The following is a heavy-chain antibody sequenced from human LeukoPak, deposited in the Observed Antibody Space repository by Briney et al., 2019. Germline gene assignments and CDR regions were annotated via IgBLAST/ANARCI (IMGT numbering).Heavy chain of an antibody. CDR1: GGSISTDNW. J-gene: IGHJ4*01. CDR2: IYHNGDV. V-gene: IGHV4-4*02. CDR3: AREVAAGSYGGFDY. D-gene: IGHD4-23*01. Sequence: SGTLSLTCAVSGGSISTDNWWHWIRQSPGKGLEWIAEIYHNGDVHYNPSLKSRVTMSVDTSKNQFSLKVNSVTAADTATYFCAREVAAGSYGGFDYWGQGTLVTVSS.